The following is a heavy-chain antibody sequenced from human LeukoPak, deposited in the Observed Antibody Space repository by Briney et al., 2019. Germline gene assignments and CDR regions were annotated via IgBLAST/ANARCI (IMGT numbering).Heavy chain of an antibody. Sequence: GGSLRLSCAASGFTFSSYGMHWVRQAPGKGLEWVAFIRYDGSNKYYADSVKGRFTISRDNSKNTLYLQTNSLRAEDTAVYYCAKDRYDFWSGYPEYYFDYWGQGTLVTVSS. CDR3: AKDRYDFWSGYPEYYFDY. CDR2: IRYDGSNK. D-gene: IGHD3-3*01. CDR1: GFTFSSYG. J-gene: IGHJ4*02. V-gene: IGHV3-30*02.